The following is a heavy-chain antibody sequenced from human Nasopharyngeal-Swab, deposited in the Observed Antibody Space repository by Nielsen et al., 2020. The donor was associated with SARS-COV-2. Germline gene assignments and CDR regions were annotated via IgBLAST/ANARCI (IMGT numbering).Heavy chain of an antibody. D-gene: IGHD3-10*01. CDR3: AKANVLFWFGQFKNDGFDI. Sequence: GESLKISCTASGFSFNNYGMHWVRQAPGKGLEWVAVIPSEGSKKYYAESVEGRFTISRDYSKTTLYLQMNSLRPEDTAMYYCAKANVLFWFGQFKNDGFDIWGQWTMVAVSS. J-gene: IGHJ3*02. V-gene: IGHV3-30*18. CDR2: IPSEGSKK. CDR1: GFSFNNYG.